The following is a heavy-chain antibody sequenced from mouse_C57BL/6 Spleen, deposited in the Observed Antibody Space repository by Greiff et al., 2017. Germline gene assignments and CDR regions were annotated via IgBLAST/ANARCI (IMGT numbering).Heavy chain of an antibody. CDR1: GYTFTSYW. J-gene: IGHJ3*01. V-gene: IGHV1-55*01. D-gene: IGHD3-3*01. CDR2: IYPGSGSP. CDR3: ATGGDSSQAY. Sequence: VQLQQSGAELVKPGASVKMSCKASGYTFTSYWITWVKQRPGQGLGWIGDIYPGSGSPNYNEKFKSKATLTVYTSSSTASMQPSSLTSEDSAVYYCATGGDSSQAYWGQGTLVTVSA.